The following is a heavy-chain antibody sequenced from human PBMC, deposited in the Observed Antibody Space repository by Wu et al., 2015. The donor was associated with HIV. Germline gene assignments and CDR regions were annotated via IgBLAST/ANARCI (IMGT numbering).Heavy chain of an antibody. D-gene: IGHD3-22*01. V-gene: IGHV1-69*11. Sequence: QVQLVQSGAEVKRPGSSVKVSCKASGGTFSSYAVSWLRQAPGQGLEWMGGIISILGTANYAQKFQDRVTITADASTTTAYMELSSLRSEDTAVYYCARERVKGYYYDSSGYSDAFDIWGQGTMVTVSS. CDR1: GGTFSSYA. CDR3: ARERVKGYYYDSSGYSDAFDI. CDR2: IISILGTA. J-gene: IGHJ3*02.